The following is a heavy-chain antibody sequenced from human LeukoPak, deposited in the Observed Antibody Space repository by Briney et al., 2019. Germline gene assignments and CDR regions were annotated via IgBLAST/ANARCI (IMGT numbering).Heavy chain of an antibody. V-gene: IGHV3-23*01. CDR3: AKVAAAGARAYVD. CDR1: GFTFSSYS. CDR2: ISTSGSST. J-gene: IGHJ4*02. D-gene: IGHD6-13*01. Sequence: GGSLRLSCAASGFTFSSYSMNWVRQAPGKGLECVSTISTSGSSTYYADSVKGRFTISRDNSKNTLYLQMNSLRAEDTAVYYCAKVAAAGARAYVDWGQGTLVTVSS.